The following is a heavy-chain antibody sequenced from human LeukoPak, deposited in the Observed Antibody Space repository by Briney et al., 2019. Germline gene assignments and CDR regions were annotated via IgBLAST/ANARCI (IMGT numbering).Heavy chain of an antibody. V-gene: IGHV4-59*01. CDR3: AREPSSGWSSYAFDI. Sequence: SETLSLTCTVSGGSISSYYWSWIRQPPGKGLEWLGYIYYSGSTNYNPSLKSRVTISVDTSKNQFSLKLSSVTAADTAVYYCAREPSSGWSSYAFDIWGQGAMVTVSS. J-gene: IGHJ3*02. CDR1: GGSISSYY. CDR2: IYYSGST. D-gene: IGHD6-19*01.